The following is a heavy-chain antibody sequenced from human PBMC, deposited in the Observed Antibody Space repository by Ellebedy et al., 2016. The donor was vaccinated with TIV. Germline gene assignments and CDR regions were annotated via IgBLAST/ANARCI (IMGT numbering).Heavy chain of an antibody. CDR2: TYYSGST. V-gene: IGHV4-39*07. CDR1: GGSISSSSYY. J-gene: IGHJ4*02. CDR3: ATFSGSPLGDS. Sequence: SETLSLXXTVSGGSISSSSYYWGWIRQPPGKGLEWIGSTYYSGSTYYNPSLKSRVTISADTSKNQFSLKLTSLAAADTAVYYCATFSGSPLGDSWGQGTLVTVSS. D-gene: IGHD1-26*01.